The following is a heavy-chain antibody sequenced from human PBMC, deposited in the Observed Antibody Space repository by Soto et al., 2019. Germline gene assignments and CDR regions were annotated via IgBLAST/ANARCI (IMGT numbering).Heavy chain of an antibody. CDR1: GYTFTSYG. D-gene: IGHD3-22*01. CDR2: ISAYNGNT. CDR3: ARGGYYDSSGSRNYFYYGMNV. J-gene: IGHJ6*02. Sequence: ASVKVSCKASGYTFTSYGISWVRQAPGQGLEWMGWISAYNGNTNYAQNLQGRVTMTTDTSTKTAYMEVRSLRSDDTAVYYCARGGYYDSSGSRNYFYYGMNVWGPGTTVTVSS. V-gene: IGHV1-18*01.